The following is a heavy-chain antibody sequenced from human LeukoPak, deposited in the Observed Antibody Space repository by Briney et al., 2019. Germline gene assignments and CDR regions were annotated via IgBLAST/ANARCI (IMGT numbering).Heavy chain of an antibody. D-gene: IGHD4-17*01. Sequence: ASVKVSCKASGYTFTGYYMHWVRQAPGQGLEWMGWINPNSGGTNYAQKFQGRVTMTRDASISTAYMELSRLRSDDTAVYYCARDRGGYGDYYYWGQGTLVTVSS. CDR1: GYTFTGYY. J-gene: IGHJ4*02. CDR3: ARDRGGYGDYYY. CDR2: INPNSGGT. V-gene: IGHV1-2*02.